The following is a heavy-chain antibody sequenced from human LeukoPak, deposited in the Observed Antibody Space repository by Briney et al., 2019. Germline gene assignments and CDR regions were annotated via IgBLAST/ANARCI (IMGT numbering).Heavy chain of an antibody. CDR1: GFTFDDYA. V-gene: IGHV3-9*01. J-gene: IGHJ2*01. CDR3: AKGSWYFDL. Sequence: PGGSLRLSCAASGFTFDDYAMHWVRQAPGKGLEWVLGISWNSGSIGYADSVKGRFTISRDNAKNSLYLQMNSLRAEDTALYYCAKGSWYFDLWGRGTLVTVSS. CDR2: ISWNSGSI.